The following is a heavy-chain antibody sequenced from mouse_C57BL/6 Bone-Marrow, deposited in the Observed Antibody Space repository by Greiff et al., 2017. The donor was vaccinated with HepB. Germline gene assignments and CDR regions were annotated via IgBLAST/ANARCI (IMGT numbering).Heavy chain of an antibody. J-gene: IGHJ1*03. D-gene: IGHD1-1*01. V-gene: IGHV8-12*01. Sequence: QVTLKESGPGILQSSQTLSLTCSFSGFSLSTSGMGVSWIRQPSGKGLEWLAHIYWDDDKRYNPSLKSRLTISKDTSRNQVFLKITTVDTADTATYYCARREYYGSNYWYFDVWGTGTTVTVSS. CDR2: IYWDDDK. CDR1: GFSLSTSGMG. CDR3: ARREYYGSNYWYFDV.